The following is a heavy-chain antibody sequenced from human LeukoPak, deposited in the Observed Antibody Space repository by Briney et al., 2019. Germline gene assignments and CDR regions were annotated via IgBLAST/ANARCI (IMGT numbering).Heavy chain of an antibody. CDR3: AXQRVTTSFRAFDI. CDR2: IYSSGSA. J-gene: IGHJ3*02. V-gene: IGHV4-59*01. D-gene: IGHD4-17*01. CDR1: GGSISSYY. Sequence: SETLSLTCTVSGGSISSYYWSWIRQPPGKGLEWIGYIYSSGSANYNPSLKSRVTISVDTSKNQFSLKLSSVTAADTAVYYCAXQRVTTSFRAFDIWGQGTMVTXSS.